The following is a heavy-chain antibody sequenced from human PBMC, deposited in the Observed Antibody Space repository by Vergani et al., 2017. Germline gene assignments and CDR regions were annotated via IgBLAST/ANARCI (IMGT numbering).Heavy chain of an antibody. CDR3: ARGHCSSTSCYPYYFDY. V-gene: IGHV3-21*01. CDR2: ISSSSSYI. CDR1: GFTFSSYS. Sequence: EVQLLESGGGLVKPGGSLRLSCAASGFTFSSYSMNWVRQAPGKGLEWVSSISSSSSYIYYADSVKGRFTISRDNAKNSLYLQMNSLRAEDTAVYYCARGHCSSTSCYPYYFDYWGQGTLVTVSS. J-gene: IGHJ4*02. D-gene: IGHD2-2*01.